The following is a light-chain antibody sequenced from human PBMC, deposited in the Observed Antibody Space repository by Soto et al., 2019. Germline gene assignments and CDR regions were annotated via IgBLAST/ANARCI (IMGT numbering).Light chain of an antibody. CDR1: SSDVGGYNF. CDR3: SSYTSISTYV. J-gene: IGLJ1*01. V-gene: IGLV2-14*01. CDR2: DVT. Sequence: QSALTQPASVSGSPGQSITISCTGTSSDVGGYNFVSWYQLHPDKAPKLMIDDVTNRPSGVSNRFSGSKSGNTASLTISGLQAEDEADSYCSSYTSISTYVFGTGTKVTVL.